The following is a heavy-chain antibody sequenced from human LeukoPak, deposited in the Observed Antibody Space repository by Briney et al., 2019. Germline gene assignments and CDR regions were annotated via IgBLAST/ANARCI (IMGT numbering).Heavy chain of an antibody. CDR1: GITFSKAG. V-gene: IGHV3-33*01. CDR2: IWSDGSSK. CDR3: ARGNANNWFDP. J-gene: IGHJ5*02. Sequence: GGSLRLSCTPSGITFSKAGMHGVGQAPGRGLDGVACIWSDGSSKYYADSLKGRFTISRDNAKNSLSLQMNSLRAEDTAVYYCARGNANNWFDPWGQGTLVTVSS. D-gene: IGHD1-1*01.